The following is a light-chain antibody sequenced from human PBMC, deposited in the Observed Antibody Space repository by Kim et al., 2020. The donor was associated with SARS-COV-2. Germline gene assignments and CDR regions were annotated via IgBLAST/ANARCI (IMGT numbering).Light chain of an antibody. CDR3: NSRDSSGNHYV. CDR2: GKN. J-gene: IGLJ1*01. Sequence: SSELTQDPAVSVALGQTVRITCQGDSLRSYYASWYQQKPGQAPVLVIYGKNNRPSGIQDRFSGSSSGNTASLTITGAQAEDGAEYYCNSRDSSGNHYVFG. V-gene: IGLV3-19*01. CDR1: SLRSYY.